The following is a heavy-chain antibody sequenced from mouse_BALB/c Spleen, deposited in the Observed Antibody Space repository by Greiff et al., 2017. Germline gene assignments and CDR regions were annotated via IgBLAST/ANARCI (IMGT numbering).Heavy chain of an antibody. CDR3: ARSGSFYAMDY. D-gene: IGHD3-1*01. Sequence: QVQLKESGPELVKPAALVKISCKASGYTFTSYDINWVKQRPGQGLEWIGWIYPGDGSTKYNEKFKGKATLTADKSSSTAYMQLSSLTSENSAVYFCARSGSFYAMDYWGQGTSVTVSS. CDR2: IYPGDGST. V-gene: IGHV1S56*01. CDR1: GYTFTSYD. J-gene: IGHJ4*01.